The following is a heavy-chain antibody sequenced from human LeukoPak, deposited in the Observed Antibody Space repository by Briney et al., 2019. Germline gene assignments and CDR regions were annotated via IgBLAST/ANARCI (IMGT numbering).Heavy chain of an antibody. Sequence: QPGGSLRLSCAASGFTFNSYGMHWVRQAPGKGLEWVAFIRYDGSNKYYADSVKGRFTISRDNSKNTLYLQMNSLRAEDTAVYYCAKTLTISDDAFDIWGQGTMVTVPS. V-gene: IGHV3-30*02. J-gene: IGHJ3*02. CDR1: GFTFNSYG. D-gene: IGHD3-3*01. CDR2: IRYDGSNK. CDR3: AKTLTISDDAFDI.